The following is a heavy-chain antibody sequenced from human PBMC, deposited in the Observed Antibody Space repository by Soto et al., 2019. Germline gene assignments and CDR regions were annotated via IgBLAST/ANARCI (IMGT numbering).Heavy chain of an antibody. CDR1: GGSFSGYY. CDR2: INHSGST. V-gene: IGHV4-34*01. J-gene: IGHJ4*02. CDR3: ARGRIQLWYPFDY. D-gene: IGHD5-18*01. Sequence: SETLSLTCAVYGGSFSGYYWSWIRQPPGKGLEWIGEINHSGSTNYNPSLKSRVTISVDTSKNQFSLKLSSVTAADTAVYYCARGRIQLWYPFDYWGQGTLVTVSS.